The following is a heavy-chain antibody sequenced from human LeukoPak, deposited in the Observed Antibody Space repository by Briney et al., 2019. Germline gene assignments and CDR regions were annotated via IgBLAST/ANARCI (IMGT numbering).Heavy chain of an antibody. CDR1: GGTFSSYA. J-gene: IGHJ3*02. V-gene: IGHV1-69*06. Sequence: ASVKVSCKASGGTFSSYAISWVRQAPGQGLEWMGGIIPIFGAANYAQKFQGRVTITADKSTSTAYMELRSLRSGDTAVFYCARANYYDTSGYAFDMWGQGTMVSVSP. CDR3: ARANYYDTSGYAFDM. CDR2: IIPIFGAA. D-gene: IGHD3-22*01.